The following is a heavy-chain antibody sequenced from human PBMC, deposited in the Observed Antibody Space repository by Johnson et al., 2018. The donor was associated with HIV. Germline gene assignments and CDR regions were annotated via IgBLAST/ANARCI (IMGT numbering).Heavy chain of an antibody. J-gene: IGHJ3*01. CDR3: ARDQRLAAVATDGFDV. CDR2: ISYGGNNK. V-gene: IGHV3-30*14. Sequence: QMLLVESGGGVVQPGRSLRLSCAASAFTSSSYSMHWVRQAPGKGLEWVAVISYGGNNKYYADSVKGRFTISRDNSKNTLYLQMNSLRAEDTAVYYCARDQRLAAVATDGFDVWGQGTMVTVSS. CDR1: AFTSSSYS. D-gene: IGHD6-13*01.